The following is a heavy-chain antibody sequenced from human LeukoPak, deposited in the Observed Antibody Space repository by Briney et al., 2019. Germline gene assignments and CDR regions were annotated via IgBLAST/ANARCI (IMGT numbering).Heavy chain of an antibody. Sequence: ASVKVSCKAYGYTFTPYGTHWVRQAPGQRPEWMGWTNSGNGNTKYSQKFQGRITITRDTSASTAYMELSSLTSEDTAVYFCAGMTYNSSPFDPWGQGTLVTVSS. D-gene: IGHD3-22*01. CDR3: AGMTYNSSPFDP. J-gene: IGHJ5*02. CDR1: GYTFTPYG. CDR2: TNSGNGNT. V-gene: IGHV1-3*01.